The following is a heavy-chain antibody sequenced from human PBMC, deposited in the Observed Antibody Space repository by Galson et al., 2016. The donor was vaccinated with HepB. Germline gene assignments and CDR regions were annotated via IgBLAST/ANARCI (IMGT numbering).Heavy chain of an antibody. CDR1: GGSIGINDYY. V-gene: IGHV4-31*03. CDR3: AGETNKLRYFRYGMDV. D-gene: IGHD3-9*01. J-gene: IGHJ6*04. CDR2: ISYSGST. Sequence: TLSLTCTVSGGSIGINDYYWTWIRQHPGKGLEWIGYISYSGSTYYNPSLKSRVAISVDRSKNQFSLKLTSVTAADTAVYYCAGETNKLRYFRYGMDVWGKGTTVTVSS.